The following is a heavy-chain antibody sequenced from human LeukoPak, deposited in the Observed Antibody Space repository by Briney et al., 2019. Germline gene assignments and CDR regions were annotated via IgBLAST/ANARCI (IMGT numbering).Heavy chain of an antibody. CDR3: ARHAASGGSGVDY. D-gene: IGHD3-10*01. Sequence: GGSLRLSCAASGFTFSGSAMHWVRQTSGKGLEWVGRIRNKANSYATAYAASVKGRFTISRDDSKNTAYLQMNSLKSEDTAVYYCARHAASGGSGVDYWGQGTLVTVSS. CDR1: GFTFSGSA. V-gene: IGHV3-73*01. J-gene: IGHJ4*02. CDR2: IRNKANSYAT.